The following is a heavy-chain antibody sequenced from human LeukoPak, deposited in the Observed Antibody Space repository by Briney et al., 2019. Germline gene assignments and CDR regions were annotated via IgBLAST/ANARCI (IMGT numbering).Heavy chain of an antibody. J-gene: IGHJ6*03. CDR1: GFTFSNYG. CDR2: ISGSGVTT. D-gene: IGHD3-16*01. Sequence: PGGSLRLSCAASGFTFSNYGMSGVRQAPGKGLEWVSGISGSGVTTYYADSVKGRFTISRDNSKNTVYLQMDSLRAEDTAVYYCAKSLVGRLYYYYMDVWGKGTTVTVSS. CDR3: AKSLVGRLYYYYMDV. V-gene: IGHV3-23*01.